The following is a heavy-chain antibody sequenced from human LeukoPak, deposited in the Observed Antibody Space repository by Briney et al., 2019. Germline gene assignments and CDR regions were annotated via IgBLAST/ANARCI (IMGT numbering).Heavy chain of an antibody. CDR3: ARDLTPIVGATYFDY. V-gene: IGHV4-61*01. CDR2: IYYSGST. Sequence: SETLSLTCTVSGGSVSSGSYYWSWIQQPPGKGLEWIGYIYYSGSTNYNPSLKSRVTISVDTSKNQFSLKLSSVTAADTTVYYCARDLTPIVGATYFDYWGQGTLVTVSS. D-gene: IGHD1-26*01. CDR1: GGSVSSGSYY. J-gene: IGHJ4*02.